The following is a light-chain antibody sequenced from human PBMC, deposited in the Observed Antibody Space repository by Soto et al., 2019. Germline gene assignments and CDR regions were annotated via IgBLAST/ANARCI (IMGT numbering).Light chain of an antibody. CDR1: QSVSIY. CDR2: DAS. V-gene: IGKV3-11*01. Sequence: EVVLTQSPATLSLSPGYRATLSFSASQSVSIYLAWYQQKPGQAPGLLIYDASNRATGIPAKFSGSGSGTDFTLTISSLEPEDSAVYYCQQRSNSPPWITFGQGTRLEVK. CDR3: QQRSNSPPWIT. J-gene: IGKJ5*01.